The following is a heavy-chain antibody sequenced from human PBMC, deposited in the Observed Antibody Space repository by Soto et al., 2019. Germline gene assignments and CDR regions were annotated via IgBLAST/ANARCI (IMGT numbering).Heavy chain of an antibody. CDR2: ISSSVSTI. D-gene: IGHD2-2*01. CDR1: GFIFSDYY. V-gene: IGHV3-11*01. CDR3: ARRIVVLPAAIAGWFDP. Sequence: GCLRLSCAASGFIFSDYYMSWIRQARGKGLEWVSYISSSVSTIYYADSEKGRFTISRDNAKNSLYLQMNSLRAEPTAVYYCARRIVVLPAAIAGWFDPWGQGTLVNVSS. J-gene: IGHJ5*02.